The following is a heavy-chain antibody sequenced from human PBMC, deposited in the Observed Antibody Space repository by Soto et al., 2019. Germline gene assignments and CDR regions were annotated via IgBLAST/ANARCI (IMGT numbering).Heavy chain of an antibody. D-gene: IGHD6-19*01. Sequence: ASVKVSCKASGYTFTSYGISWVRQAPGQGLEWMGWISAYNGNTNYAQKLQGRVTMTTDTSTSTAYMELRSLRPGDTAVYYCARHRSGRYFGPNYSYGMDVWGQGTTVTVSS. J-gene: IGHJ6*02. CDR2: ISAYNGNT. CDR1: GYTFTSYG. CDR3: ARHRSGRYFGPNYSYGMDV. V-gene: IGHV1-18*01.